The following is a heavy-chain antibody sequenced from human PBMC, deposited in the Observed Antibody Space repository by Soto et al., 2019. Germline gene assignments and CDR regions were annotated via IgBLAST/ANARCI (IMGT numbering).Heavy chain of an antibody. D-gene: IGHD6-13*01. CDR1: GDSVSSSNAA. J-gene: IGHJ4*02. Sequence: PSQTLSLTCAISGDSVSSSNAAWNWIRQSPSRGLEWLGRTYYRSTLYTDYAGSVSSRISIDPDTSKNQFSLHLYSVTFDDTAVYFCARDVWGPVPGAGAFDYWGQGTLVTVSS. CDR3: ARDVWGPVPGAGAFDY. V-gene: IGHV6-1*01. CDR2: TYYRSTLYT.